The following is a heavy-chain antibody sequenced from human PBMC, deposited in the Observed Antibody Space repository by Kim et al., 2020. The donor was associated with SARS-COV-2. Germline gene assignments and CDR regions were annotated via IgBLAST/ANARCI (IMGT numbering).Heavy chain of an antibody. V-gene: IGHV3-53*01. CDR3: AREQQPFNWFDP. J-gene: IGHJ5*02. Sequence: YYADSVKGRFTISRDNSKNALYLQMNSLRAEDTAVYYCAREQQPFNWFDPWGQGTLVTVSS. D-gene: IGHD6-13*01.